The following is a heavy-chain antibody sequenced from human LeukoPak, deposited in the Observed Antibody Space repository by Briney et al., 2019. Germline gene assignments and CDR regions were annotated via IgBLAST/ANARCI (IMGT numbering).Heavy chain of an antibody. V-gene: IGHV1-2*02. Sequence: GASVKVSCKASGYTFTGYYIHWVRQAPGQGLEWMAWINPYSGGTNYAQKFQGRVTMTRDTSISTAYIELNLLRSDDTAVYYCARGDYYGSPKVVAAWGQGTLVTVSS. D-gene: IGHD3-10*01. J-gene: IGHJ5*02. CDR3: ARGDYYGSPKVVAA. CDR2: INPYSGGT. CDR1: GYTFTGYY.